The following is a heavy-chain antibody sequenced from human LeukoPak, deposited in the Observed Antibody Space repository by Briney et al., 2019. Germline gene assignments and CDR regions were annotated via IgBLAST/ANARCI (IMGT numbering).Heavy chain of an antibody. D-gene: IGHD5-12*01. Sequence: PGGSQRLSCAASGFTFSSYAMGWVRQAPGKGLEWVSSISGSGSGTNYADSVKGRFTISRDNSKNTLYLQMNSLRAEDTAVYYCAKTYIVATTHFDYWGQGALVTVSS. CDR1: GFTFSSYA. J-gene: IGHJ4*02. V-gene: IGHV3-23*01. CDR3: AKTYIVATTHFDY. CDR2: ISGSGSGT.